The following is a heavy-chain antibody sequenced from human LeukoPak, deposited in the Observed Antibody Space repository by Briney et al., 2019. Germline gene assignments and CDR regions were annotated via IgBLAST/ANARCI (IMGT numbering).Heavy chain of an antibody. J-gene: IGHJ4*02. D-gene: IGHD3-10*01. CDR1: GFAFSRYW. Sequence: PGGSLRLSCAGSGFAFSRYWMRWVRQAPGKGLEWVATVKEDGSEKYYVASVKGRFTLSRDNAKNSLYLQMNSLRVEDTAVYYWAGGGGYWGPGTLVTVSS. CDR3: AGGGGY. V-gene: IGHV3-7*02. CDR2: VKEDGSEK.